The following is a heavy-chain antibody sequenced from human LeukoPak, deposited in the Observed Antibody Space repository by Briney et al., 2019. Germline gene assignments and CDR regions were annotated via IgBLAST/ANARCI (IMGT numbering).Heavy chain of an antibody. V-gene: IGHV4-59*08. Sequence: SETLSLTCTVSGGSISTYYWSWLRQPPGKGLEWIGYIYYIGNTNYNPSLKSRVTISVDTSKNQFSLKLSSVTAADTAVYYCARLYYDILTGYFYLDSWGQGTLVTVSS. CDR3: ARLYYDILTGYFYLDS. CDR1: GGSISTYY. J-gene: IGHJ5*01. CDR2: IYYIGNT. D-gene: IGHD3-9*01.